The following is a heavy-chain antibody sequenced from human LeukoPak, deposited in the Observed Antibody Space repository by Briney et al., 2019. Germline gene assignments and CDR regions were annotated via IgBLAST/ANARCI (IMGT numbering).Heavy chain of an antibody. D-gene: IGHD2-21*01. CDR3: ARDSGRLWENFDY. Sequence: GGSLRLSCAASGFTFSSYWMSWVRQAPGKGLEWVANIKQDGSEKYYVDSVKGRFTISRDNAKNSLYLHMNSLRAEDTAVYYCARDSGRLWENFDYWGQGTLVTVSS. J-gene: IGHJ4*02. CDR2: IKQDGSEK. CDR1: GFTFSSYW. V-gene: IGHV3-7*01.